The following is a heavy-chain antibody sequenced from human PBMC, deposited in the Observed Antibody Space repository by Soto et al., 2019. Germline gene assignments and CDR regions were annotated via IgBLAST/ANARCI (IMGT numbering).Heavy chain of an antibody. CDR3: AKVRESIVGDFDS. CDR1: GVTFSSYA. Sequence: GGSLRLSCAASGVTFSSYAMSWVRQAPGKGLEWVSTISGSGGSTNYADSVKGRFTISRDNSKNTLYLQMNSLRVEDTAVYYCAKVRESIVGDFDSWGQGTLVTV. CDR2: ISGSGGST. D-gene: IGHD1-26*01. J-gene: IGHJ4*02. V-gene: IGHV3-23*01.